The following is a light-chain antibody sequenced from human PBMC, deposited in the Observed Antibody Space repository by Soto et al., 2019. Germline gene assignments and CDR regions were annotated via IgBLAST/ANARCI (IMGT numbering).Light chain of an antibody. V-gene: IGLV1-51*01. Sequence: QSVLTQPPSVSAAPGQKVTISCSGSSSNIGINYVSWYQQLPGAAPKLLIYDNNKRPSGVPDRFSGSKSDTSATLGITGVQTGDEADYYCGTWDSSLTTNWVFGGGTQLTVL. J-gene: IGLJ7*01. CDR2: DNN. CDR1: SSNIGINY. CDR3: GTWDSSLTTNWV.